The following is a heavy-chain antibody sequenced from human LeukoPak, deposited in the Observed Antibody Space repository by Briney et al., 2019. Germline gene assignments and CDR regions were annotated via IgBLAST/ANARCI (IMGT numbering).Heavy chain of an antibody. J-gene: IGHJ5*02. Sequence: GGPLRLSCAASGFTFSSYGMHWVRQAPGKGLEWGAVISYDVSNKYYTDSVKGRFTISRENSINKLYLQIKSLTAEETEGYYFARYLGALTQRNWFDPWVQGTLVSDSS. V-gene: IGHV3-30*03. CDR2: ISYDVSNK. CDR1: GFTFSSYG. CDR3: ARYLGALTQRNWFDP.